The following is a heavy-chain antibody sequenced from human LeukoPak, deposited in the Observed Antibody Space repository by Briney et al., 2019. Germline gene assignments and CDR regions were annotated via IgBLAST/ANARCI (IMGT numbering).Heavy chain of an antibody. J-gene: IGHJ2*01. V-gene: IGHV4-59*01. CDR2: IYYSGST. Sequence: SETLPLTCTVSGGSLSSYYWSWIRQPPGKGLEWIGYIYYSGSTNYNPSLKSRVTISVATSKNQCSLKLSSVTAADTAVYYCARAGPIVASRYFDLWGRGTLVTVSS. D-gene: IGHD3-22*01. CDR3: ARAGPIVASRYFDL. CDR1: GGSLSSYY.